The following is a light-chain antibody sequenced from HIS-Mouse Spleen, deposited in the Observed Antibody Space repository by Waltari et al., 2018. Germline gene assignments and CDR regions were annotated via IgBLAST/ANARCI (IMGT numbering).Light chain of an antibody. J-gene: IGLJ2*01. Sequence: QSALTQPASVSGSPGQSITISCPGTSRDFGSYNLVPWYQQQPGKAPKRMIYQGSKRPSGVSNRFSGSKSGNTASLTISGLQAEDEADYYCCSYAGSSTFVFGGGTKLTVL. CDR1: SRDFGSYNL. CDR3: CSYAGSSTFV. V-gene: IGLV2-23*03. CDR2: QGS.